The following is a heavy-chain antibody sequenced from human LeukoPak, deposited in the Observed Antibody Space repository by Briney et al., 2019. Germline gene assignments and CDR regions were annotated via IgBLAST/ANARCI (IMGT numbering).Heavy chain of an antibody. CDR2: IYTSGST. D-gene: IGHD3-3*01. V-gene: IGHV4-4*07. J-gene: IGHJ3*02. Sequence: PSETLSLTCTVSGGSISSYYWSWIRQPAGKGLEWIGRIYTSGSTNYNPSLKSRVTMSVDTSKNQFSLKLSSVTAADTAVYYCARAVLRFLEWTPRADAFDIWGQGTMVTVSS. CDR1: GGSISSYY. CDR3: ARAVLRFLEWTPRADAFDI.